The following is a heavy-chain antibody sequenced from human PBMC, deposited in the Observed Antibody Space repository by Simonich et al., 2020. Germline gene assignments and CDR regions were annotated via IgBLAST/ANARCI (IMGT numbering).Heavy chain of an antibody. V-gene: IGHV3-21*01. CDR2: SSGSSSYI. Sequence: EVQLVESGGGLVKPGGSLRLSCAASGFTFSSYSMNWVRQAPGKGLEWVSSSSGSSSYIYYADSVKGRFTISRDNAKNSLYLQMNSLRAEDTAVYYCARANERDYWGQGTLVTVSS. D-gene: IGHD1-1*01. CDR1: GFTFSSYS. J-gene: IGHJ4*02. CDR3: ARANERDY.